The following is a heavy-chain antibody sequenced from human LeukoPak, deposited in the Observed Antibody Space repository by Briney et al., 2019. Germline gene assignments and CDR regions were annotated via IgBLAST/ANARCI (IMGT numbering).Heavy chain of an antibody. D-gene: IGHD2-2*01. CDR1: GFTFSSYS. CDR2: ISSSSSTI. J-gene: IGHJ4*02. CDR3: AREGGYCSSTSCPPPGDY. Sequence: GGSLRLSCAASGFTFSSYSMNWVRQAPGKGLEWVSYISSSSSTIYYADSVKGRFTISRDNAKNSLYLQMNSLSAEDTAVYYCAREGGYCSSTSCPPPGDYWGQGTLVTVSS. V-gene: IGHV3-48*01.